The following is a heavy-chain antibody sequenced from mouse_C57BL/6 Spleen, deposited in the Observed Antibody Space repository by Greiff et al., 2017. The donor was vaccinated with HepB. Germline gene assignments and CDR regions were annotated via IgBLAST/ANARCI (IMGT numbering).Heavy chain of an antibody. Sequence: QVQLQQSGAELVKPGASVKISCKASGYAFSSYWMNWVKQRPGKGLEWIGQIYPGDGDTNYNGKFKGKATLTADKSSSTAYMQLSSLTSEDSAVYFCAGPLITTVVPYAMDYWGQGTSVTVSS. CDR2: IYPGDGDT. J-gene: IGHJ4*01. D-gene: IGHD1-1*01. CDR3: AGPLITTVVPYAMDY. V-gene: IGHV1-80*01. CDR1: GYAFSSYW.